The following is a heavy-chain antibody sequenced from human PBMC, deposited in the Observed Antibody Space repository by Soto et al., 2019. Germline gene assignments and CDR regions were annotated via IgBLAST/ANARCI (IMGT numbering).Heavy chain of an antibody. V-gene: IGHV4-31*03. J-gene: IGHJ5*02. CDR2: IYYSGST. Sequence: QVQLQESGPGLMKPSQTLSLTCTVSGGSISSGGYYWSWIRQHPGKGRVWIGYIYYSGSTYYNPTLKRRVTISVDTSKNQCSLKLSSVTAADTAVYYCAREIWFGELFVGWFDPWGQGTLVTVSS. CDR1: GGSISSGGYY. CDR3: AREIWFGELFVGWFDP. D-gene: IGHD3-10*01.